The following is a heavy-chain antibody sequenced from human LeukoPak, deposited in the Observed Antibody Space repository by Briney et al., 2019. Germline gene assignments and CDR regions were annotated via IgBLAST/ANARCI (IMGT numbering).Heavy chain of an antibody. D-gene: IGHD2-2*03. CDR3: AKHGYCSGISCFFDF. CDR1: GFTFSRYW. CDR2: ISGSGPYT. V-gene: IGHV3-23*01. J-gene: IGHJ4*02. Sequence: GGSLRLSCAASGFTFSRYWMSWVRQAPGKGLEWVSAISGSGPYTFYTDSVKGRFTISRDSSKNTLYLQMNSLRAEDTALYYCAKHGYCSGISCFFDFWGQGTQVTVSS.